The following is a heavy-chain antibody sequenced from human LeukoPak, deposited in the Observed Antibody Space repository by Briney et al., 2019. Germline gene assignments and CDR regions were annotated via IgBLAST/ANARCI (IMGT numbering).Heavy chain of an antibody. D-gene: IGHD3-10*01. CDR1: GFTFSNYA. CDR3: AREAAYGSGSLSAFDI. Sequence: PGGSLRLSCAASGFTFSNYAMHWVRQAPVKGLEWVAFISYDGGYKYYADSVKGRFTISRDNSKNTLYLQMNSLRAEDAALYYCAREAAYGSGSLSAFDIWGQGTMVTVSS. CDR2: ISYDGGYK. V-gene: IGHV3-30-3*01. J-gene: IGHJ3*02.